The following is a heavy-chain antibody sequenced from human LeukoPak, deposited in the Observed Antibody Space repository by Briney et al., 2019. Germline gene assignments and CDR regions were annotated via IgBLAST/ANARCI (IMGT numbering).Heavy chain of an antibody. J-gene: IGHJ4*02. D-gene: IGHD3-16*01. V-gene: IGHV3-53*01. CDR3: ARDLGGDFDY. CDR1: GFTVSSDY. CDR2: IYSGGNT. Sequence: GGSLRLSCAASGFTVSSDYMSWVRQAPGKGLEWVSLIYSGGNTYYADSVKGRFTFSRDNSKNTLYLQMNSLRAEDTAVYYCARDLGGDFDYWGQGTLVTVSS.